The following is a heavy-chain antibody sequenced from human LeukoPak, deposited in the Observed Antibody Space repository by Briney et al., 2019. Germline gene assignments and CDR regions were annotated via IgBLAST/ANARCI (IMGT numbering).Heavy chain of an antibody. Sequence: GGSLRLSCAASGFIFSNFEMNWVRQAPGKGLEWVSHISHTGDIKYADSVKGRFTISRDNSKNSQYLQMTSLRAEDTAVYYCARSSGSYRPFDSWGQGILVTVPS. CDR3: ARSSGSYRPFDS. CDR1: GFIFSNFE. V-gene: IGHV3-48*03. D-gene: IGHD3-22*01. CDR2: ISHTGDI. J-gene: IGHJ5*01.